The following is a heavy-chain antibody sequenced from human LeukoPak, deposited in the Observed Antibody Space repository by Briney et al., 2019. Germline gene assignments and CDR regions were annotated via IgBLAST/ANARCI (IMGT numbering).Heavy chain of an antibody. V-gene: IGHV3-23*01. J-gene: IGHJ4*02. D-gene: IGHD6-6*01. CDR2: ISGSGDST. Sequence: PGGSLRLSCAASRFTFSSYAMSWVRQAPGKGLEWVSGISGSGDSTYYADSVKGRFTISRDNSKKTLYLQMNSQRAEDTAIYYCAGSYSSPSDYWGQGTLVTVSS. CDR1: RFTFSSYA. CDR3: AGSYSSPSDY.